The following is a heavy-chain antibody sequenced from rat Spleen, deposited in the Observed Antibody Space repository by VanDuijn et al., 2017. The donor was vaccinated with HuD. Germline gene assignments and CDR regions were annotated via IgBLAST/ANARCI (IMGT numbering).Heavy chain of an antibody. CDR1: GFTFSNYD. J-gene: IGHJ1*01. D-gene: IGHD4-4*01. Sequence: EVQLVESGGGLVQPGRSMKLSCAASGFTFSNYDMAWVRQAPKKGLEWVATISYDGSKTYYRDSVKGRFTVSRDNAKSTLYLQMDSLRSEDTATYFCTRRGFLSDWYFDFWGPGTMVTVSS. CDR3: TRRGFLSDWYFDF. CDR2: ISYDGSKT. V-gene: IGHV5-7*01.